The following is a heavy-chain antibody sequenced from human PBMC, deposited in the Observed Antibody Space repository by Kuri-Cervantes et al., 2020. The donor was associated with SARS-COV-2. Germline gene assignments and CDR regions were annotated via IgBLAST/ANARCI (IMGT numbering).Heavy chain of an antibody. Sequence: ASVKVSCKTSGYTFTDYYMHWVRQAPGQGLEWMGWINPNSGGTDYAQKFQGRVTMTRDTSISTAYMDLSRLRSDDTAVYYCARALNDFWSGYYSNWYFDLWGRGTLVTVSS. CDR3: ARALNDFWSGYYSNWYFDL. CDR2: INPNSGGT. J-gene: IGHJ2*01. V-gene: IGHV1-2*02. CDR1: GYTFTDYY. D-gene: IGHD3-3*01.